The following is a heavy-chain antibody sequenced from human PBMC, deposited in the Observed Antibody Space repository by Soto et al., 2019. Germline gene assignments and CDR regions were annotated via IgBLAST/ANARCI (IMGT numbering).Heavy chain of an antibody. CDR2: ISSSSSTI. V-gene: IGHV3-48*01. CDR1: GFTFSSYS. Sequence: GGSLRLSCAASGFTFSSYSMNWVRQAPGKGMEWVSYISSSSSTIYYADSVKGRFTISRDNAKNSLYLQMNSLRAEDTAVYYFARDGHCVYYVFWCGYYPHGDAFDIWGQGTMVTVSS. D-gene: IGHD3-3*01. CDR3: ARDGHCVYYVFWCGYYPHGDAFDI. J-gene: IGHJ3*02.